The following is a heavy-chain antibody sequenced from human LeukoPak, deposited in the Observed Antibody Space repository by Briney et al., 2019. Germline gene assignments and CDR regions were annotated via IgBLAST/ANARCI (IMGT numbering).Heavy chain of an antibody. V-gene: IGHV1-2*02. Sequence: GASVKVSCKASGYTFTGYYMHWVRQAPGQGLEWMGWINPNSGGTNYAQKFQGRVTMTRDTSISTAYMELSRLRSDDTAVYYCARDRGSGWYVDAFDIWGQGTMVTVSS. D-gene: IGHD6-19*01. CDR3: ARDRGSGWYVDAFDI. J-gene: IGHJ3*02. CDR2: INPNSGGT. CDR1: GYTFTGYY.